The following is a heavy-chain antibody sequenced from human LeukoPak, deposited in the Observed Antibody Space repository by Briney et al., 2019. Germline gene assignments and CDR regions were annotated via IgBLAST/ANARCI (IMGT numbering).Heavy chain of an antibody. CDR2: ISGSGNGGSI. D-gene: IGHD2/OR15-2a*01. CDR3: VKDFGRVRGTPDS. CDR1: GFVFRIYT. V-gene: IGHV3-64D*06. Sequence: PGGSLRLSCSASGFVFRIYTMYWVRQAPGKGPEYVSTISGSGNGGSIYYADSVKGRFTISRDDSKSTVYLQMNGLRSEDTAVYYCVKDFGRVRGTPDSWGQGTLVTVSS. J-gene: IGHJ4*02.